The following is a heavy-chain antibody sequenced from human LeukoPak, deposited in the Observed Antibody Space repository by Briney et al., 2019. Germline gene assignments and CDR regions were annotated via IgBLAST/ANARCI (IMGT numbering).Heavy chain of an antibody. CDR1: GFTFRNFG. J-gene: IGHJ4*02. V-gene: IGHV3-33*01. CDR3: ARVRGERKYFDY. CDR2: IWYDGSNK. D-gene: IGHD1-1*01. Sequence: GGSLRLSCAASGFTFRNFGMHWVRQAPGKGLEWVAVIWYDGSNKIYVDSVKGRFTVSRDNSKNALYLQMNSLRAEDTAVYYCARVRGERKYFDYWGQGTLVIVSS.